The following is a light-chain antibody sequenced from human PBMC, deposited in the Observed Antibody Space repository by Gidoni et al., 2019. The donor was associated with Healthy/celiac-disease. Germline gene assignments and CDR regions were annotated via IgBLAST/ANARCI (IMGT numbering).Light chain of an antibody. CDR1: QDISTW. Sequence: DVQLTQSPSSVSASLGDRITITCRASQDISTWLAWYQRAPGKAPKLLIFAASTLQSGVPSRFSGSGSGTDFTLTISSLQPEDVAIYFCQQGYSFPWTFGQGTKVEVK. J-gene: IGKJ1*01. CDR3: QQGYSFPWT. V-gene: IGKV1-12*01. CDR2: AAS.